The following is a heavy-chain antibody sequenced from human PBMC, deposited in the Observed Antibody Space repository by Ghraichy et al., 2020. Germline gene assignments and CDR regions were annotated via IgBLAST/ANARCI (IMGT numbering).Heavy chain of an antibody. Sequence: SETLSLTCTVSGGSISSGSYYWGWIRQPPGKGLEWIGSIYHSGSTFYNPSLKSRVTIVVDTAQNQFSLKLSSVTAADTAVYYCARLGVIGSSWTFDDWGQGTLVIVSS. CDR3: ARLGVIGSSWTFDD. J-gene: IGHJ4*02. CDR2: IYHSGST. V-gene: IGHV4-39*01. CDR1: GGSISSGSYY. D-gene: IGHD6-13*01.